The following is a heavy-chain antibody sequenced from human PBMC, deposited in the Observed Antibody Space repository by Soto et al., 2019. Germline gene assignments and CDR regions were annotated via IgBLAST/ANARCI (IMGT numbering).Heavy chain of an antibody. D-gene: IGHD5-18*01. CDR1: GFTFRNSA. CDR3: AREEVDTAKYDAFDI. Sequence: QVQLVESGGGVVQPGGSLRLSCAASGFTFRNSAMHWVRQAPGKGLEWVAVISLDGSNKYYAGSVKGRFTISRDNSKNTLYLKMNSQRGEDTAGYYCAREEVDTAKYDAFDIWGQGTMVTVSS. V-gene: IGHV3-30-3*01. J-gene: IGHJ3*02. CDR2: ISLDGSNK.